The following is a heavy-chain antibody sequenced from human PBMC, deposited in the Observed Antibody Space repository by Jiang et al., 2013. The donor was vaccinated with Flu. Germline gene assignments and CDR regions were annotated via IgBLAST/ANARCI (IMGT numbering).Heavy chain of an antibody. J-gene: IGHJ4*02. CDR2: IYYSGST. D-gene: IGHD3-3*01. CDR1: GGSISSSSYY. Sequence: GLVKPSETLSLTCTVSGGSISSSSYYWGWIRQPPGKGLEWIGSIYYSGSTYYNPSLKSRVTISVDTSKNQFSLKLSSVTAADTAVYYCARLTYYDFWSGYYTGMEDYFDYWGQGTLVTVSS. CDR3: ARLTYYDFWSGYYTGMEDYFDY. V-gene: IGHV4-39*01.